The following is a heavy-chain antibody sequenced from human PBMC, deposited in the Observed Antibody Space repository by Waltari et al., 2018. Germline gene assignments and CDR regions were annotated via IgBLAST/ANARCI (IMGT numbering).Heavy chain of an antibody. CDR2: ISYDGSNK. D-gene: IGHD2-8*01. V-gene: IGHV3-30*03. CDR1: GFTFSSYG. J-gene: IGHJ4*02. Sequence: QVQLVESGGGVVQPGRSLRLSCAASGFTFSSYGMHWVRQAPGKGLEWVAVISYDGSNKDYADSVKGRFTIARDNSKNSLYLQMNSLRAEDTAVYYCARELDCTNGVCPSIWGQGTLVTVSS. CDR3: ARELDCTNGVCPSI.